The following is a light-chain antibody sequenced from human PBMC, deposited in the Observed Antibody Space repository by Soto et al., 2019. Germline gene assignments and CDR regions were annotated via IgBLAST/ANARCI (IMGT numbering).Light chain of an antibody. CDR1: SSDVGGYNY. Sequence: QSALTQPASVSGSPGQSITISCTGSSSDVGGYNYVSWYQQHPGKAPKLMIYEVSNRPSGVSNRFSGSKSGNTASLTISGLQAEHEADYYCSSYTSSSTLDWVFGGGTKLTVL. CDR3: SSYTSSSTLDWV. V-gene: IGLV2-14*01. J-gene: IGLJ3*02. CDR2: EVS.